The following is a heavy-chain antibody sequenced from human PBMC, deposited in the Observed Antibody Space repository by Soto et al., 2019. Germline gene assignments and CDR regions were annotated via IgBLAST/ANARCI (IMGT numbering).Heavy chain of an antibody. CDR1: GGSFSGYY. CDR3: ARGGIKNYYYGMDV. V-gene: IGHV4-34*01. D-gene: IGHD3-10*01. Sequence: PSETLSLTCAVYGGSFSGYYWSWIRQPPGKGLEWIGEINHSGSTNYNPSLKSRVTISVDTSKTQFSLKLSSVTAADTAVYYCARGGIKNYYYGMDVWGQGTTVTVSS. J-gene: IGHJ6*02. CDR2: INHSGST.